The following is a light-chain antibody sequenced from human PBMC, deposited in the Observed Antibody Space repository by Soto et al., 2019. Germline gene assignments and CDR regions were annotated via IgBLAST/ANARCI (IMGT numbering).Light chain of an antibody. Sequence: EIVMTQSPATLSLSPGQRATLSCRASQSVSSNLAWYQQILGQAPRLLIYGASTRATGIPARFSGSGSGTEFTLTINSLQSEDFAVYYCQQYNNWPRTFGQGTKVDIK. CDR1: QSVSSN. V-gene: IGKV3-15*01. CDR2: GAS. CDR3: QQYNNWPRT. J-gene: IGKJ1*01.